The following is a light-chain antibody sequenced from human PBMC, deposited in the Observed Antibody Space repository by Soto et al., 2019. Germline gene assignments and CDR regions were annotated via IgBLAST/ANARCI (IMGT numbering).Light chain of an antibody. J-gene: IGKJ1*01. CDR3: QQYNNWTQT. CDR2: GAS. CDR1: QSVSSN. V-gene: IGKV3-15*01. Sequence: EIVMTQSPATLSVSPGERATLSCRASQSVSSNLAWYQQKPGQAPRLLIYGASTRATGIPARFSGSGSGTEFTLTISSLQSEDFAVYYCQQYNNWTQTFGQGTKGEIK.